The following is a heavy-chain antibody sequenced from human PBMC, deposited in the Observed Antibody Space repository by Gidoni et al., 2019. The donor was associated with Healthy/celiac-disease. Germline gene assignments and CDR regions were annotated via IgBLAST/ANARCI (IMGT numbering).Heavy chain of an antibody. CDR1: GFTFSSYG. V-gene: IGHV3-33*01. D-gene: IGHD6-13*01. J-gene: IGHJ4*02. CDR3: ARDLSVAAAGTLF. CDR2: IWYDGSNK. Sequence: QVQLVESGGGVVQPGRSLRLSCAASGFTFSSYGMHWVRQAPGKGLEWVAVIWYDGSNKYYADSVKGRFTISRDNSKNTLYLQMNSLRAEDTAVYYCARDLSVAAAGTLFWGQGTLVTVSS.